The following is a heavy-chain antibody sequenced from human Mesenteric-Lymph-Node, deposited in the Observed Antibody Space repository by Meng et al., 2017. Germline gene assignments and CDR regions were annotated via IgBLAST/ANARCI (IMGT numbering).Heavy chain of an antibody. J-gene: IGHJ4*02. CDR1: GFTFSSYG. D-gene: IGHD3-10*01. CDR3: ARERTYYGSGSYWSY. CDR2: IWYDGSNK. Sequence: GESLKISCAASGFTFSSYGMHWVRQAPGKGLEWVAVIWYDGSNKYYADSVKGRFTISRDNSKNTLYLQMNSLRAEDTAVYYCARERTYYGSGSYWSYWGQGTLVTVSS. V-gene: IGHV3-33*01.